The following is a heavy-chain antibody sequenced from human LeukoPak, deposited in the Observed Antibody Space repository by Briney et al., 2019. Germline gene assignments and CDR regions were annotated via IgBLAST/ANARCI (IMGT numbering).Heavy chain of an antibody. CDR2: TYYSGST. Sequence: PSETLSLTCTVSGGSISSYYWSWIRQPPGKGLEWIGYTYYSGSTNYNPSLKSRVTISVDTSKNQFSLKLSSVTAADTAVYYCAKSGSGWYPNWFDPWGQGTLVTVSS. V-gene: IGHV4-59*01. D-gene: IGHD6-19*01. CDR3: AKSGSGWYPNWFDP. CDR1: GGSISSYY. J-gene: IGHJ5*02.